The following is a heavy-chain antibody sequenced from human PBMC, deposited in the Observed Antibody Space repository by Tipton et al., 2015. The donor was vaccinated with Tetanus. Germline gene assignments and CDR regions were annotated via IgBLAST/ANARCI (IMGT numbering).Heavy chain of an antibody. CDR2: IYNTGNT. J-gene: IGHJ4*02. Sequence: TLSLTCTVSGGSISSTNYYWGWIRQPPGKGLEWIGSIYNTGNTYYNPALTSRVTMSVDTSMIQFSLKLRSLTDADTAVYYCARQCVVPAAENDYGDNAFDSWGQGTLVTVSS. D-gene: IGHD2-2*01. CDR3: ARQCVVPAAENDYGDNAFDS. CDR1: GGSISSTNYY. V-gene: IGHV4-39*01.